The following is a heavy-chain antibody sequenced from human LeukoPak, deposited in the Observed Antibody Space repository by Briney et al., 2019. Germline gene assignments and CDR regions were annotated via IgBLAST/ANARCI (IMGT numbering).Heavy chain of an antibody. V-gene: IGHV3-23*01. Sequence: PGGSLRLSCAASGFTFSSYAMSWVRQAPGKGLEWVSGISGSGDSTYYADSVKGRFTISRDNSKNTLYLQMNRLRAEDTAVYYCAKETPLGTGSIQHWGQGTLVTVSS. CDR1: GFTFSSYA. CDR2: ISGSGDST. J-gene: IGHJ1*01. CDR3: AKETPLGTGSIQH. D-gene: IGHD7-27*01.